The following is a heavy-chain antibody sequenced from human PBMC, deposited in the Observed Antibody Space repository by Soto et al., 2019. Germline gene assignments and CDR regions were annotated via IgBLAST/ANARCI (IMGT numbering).Heavy chain of an antibody. CDR1: GGSFSEYY. CDR3: ARVPLYYHDSAGQYWSREYYFDF. D-gene: IGHD3-22*01. Sequence: PSETLSLTCAVYGGSFSEYYWTWIRQSPGKGLEWIGEIHHSGSTNYNPSLKSRVTISVDTSKNQFSLKLISVTASDTAVYYCARVPLYYHDSAGQYWSREYYFDFWGQGTLVTVSS. V-gene: IGHV4-34*01. CDR2: IHHSGST. J-gene: IGHJ4*02.